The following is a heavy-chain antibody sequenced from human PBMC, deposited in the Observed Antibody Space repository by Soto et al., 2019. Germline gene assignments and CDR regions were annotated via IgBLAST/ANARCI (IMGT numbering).Heavy chain of an antibody. J-gene: IGHJ3*02. CDR2: ISGSGGST. CDR1: GFTFSSYA. V-gene: IGHV3-23*01. D-gene: IGHD6-6*01. Sequence: PGGSLRLSCAASGFTFSSYAMSWVRQAPGKGLEWVSAISGSGGSTYYADSVEGRFTISRDNSKNTLYLQMNSLRAEDTAVYYCAKSRKGSSSPDAFDIWGQGTMVTVSS. CDR3: AKSRKGSSSPDAFDI.